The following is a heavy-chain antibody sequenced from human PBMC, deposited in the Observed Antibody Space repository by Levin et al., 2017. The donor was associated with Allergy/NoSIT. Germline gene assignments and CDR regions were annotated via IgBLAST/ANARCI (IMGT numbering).Heavy chain of an antibody. D-gene: IGHD2-2*01. V-gene: IGHV1-3*01. CDR3: ARGGSGAAMTRD. Sequence: RASVKVSCKASGYTFTSYAIHWVRQAPGQRLEWMGWINAGNGNTKYSQKLQGRVTITRDTSASTAYMELSSLRSEDTALYYCARGGSGAAMTRDWGQGTLVTVSS. CDR2: INAGNGNT. CDR1: GYTFTSYA. J-gene: IGHJ4*02.